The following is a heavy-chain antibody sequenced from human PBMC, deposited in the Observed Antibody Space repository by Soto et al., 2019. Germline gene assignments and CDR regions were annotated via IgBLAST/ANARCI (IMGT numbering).Heavy chain of an antibody. Sequence: GASVKVSCKASGYIFTNYHLHWVRQAPGQGLEWVGIINPSGDITNYEQKFQGRVTMTTDTSTSTVYMELSSLRSEDTAVYYCARDAGVSEFFYYGLDVWGQGTTVTVSS. CDR1: GYIFTNYH. J-gene: IGHJ6*02. V-gene: IGHV1-46*01. D-gene: IGHD3-3*01. CDR3: ARDAGVSEFFYYGLDV. CDR2: INPSGDIT.